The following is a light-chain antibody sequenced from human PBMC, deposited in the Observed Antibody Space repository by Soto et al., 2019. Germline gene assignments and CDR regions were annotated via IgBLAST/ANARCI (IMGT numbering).Light chain of an antibody. Sequence: DIQMSQSRSTLSASVVDRVTITCRASQGISSYLAWYQQKPGKVPKLLIYAASTLQSGVPSRFSGSGSGTDFTLTISSLQPEDVATYYCQKYNSAPRTFGQGTKVDIK. CDR3: QKYNSAPRT. V-gene: IGKV1-27*01. CDR2: AAS. J-gene: IGKJ1*01. CDR1: QGISSY.